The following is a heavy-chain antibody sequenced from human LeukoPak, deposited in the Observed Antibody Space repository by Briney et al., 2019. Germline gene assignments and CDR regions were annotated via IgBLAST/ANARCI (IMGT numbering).Heavy chain of an antibody. Sequence: SETLSLTCTVSGGSISSGDYYGSWIRQPPGKGLEWIGYIYYSGSTYYNPSLKSRVTISVDTSKNQFSLKLSSVTAADTAVYYCARALASYYYDSSGSLFDYWGQGTLVTVSS. J-gene: IGHJ4*02. CDR2: IYYSGST. CDR1: GGSISSGDYY. V-gene: IGHV4-30-4*01. D-gene: IGHD3-22*01. CDR3: ARALASYYYDSSGSLFDY.